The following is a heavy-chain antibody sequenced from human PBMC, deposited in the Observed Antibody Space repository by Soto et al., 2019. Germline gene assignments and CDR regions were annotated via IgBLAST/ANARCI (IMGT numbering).Heavy chain of an antibody. Sequence: GGSLRLSCAASGFTFSDYYMSWIRQAPGKGLEWVSYISSSGSTIYYADSVKGRFTISRDNAKNSLYLQMDSLRAEDTAVYYCAREPDLYYYDSSGYYYGFPTGGSWGQGT. CDR3: AREPDLYYYDSSGYYYGFPTGGS. CDR1: GFTFSDYY. V-gene: IGHV3-11*01. J-gene: IGHJ4*02. D-gene: IGHD3-22*01. CDR2: ISSSGSTI.